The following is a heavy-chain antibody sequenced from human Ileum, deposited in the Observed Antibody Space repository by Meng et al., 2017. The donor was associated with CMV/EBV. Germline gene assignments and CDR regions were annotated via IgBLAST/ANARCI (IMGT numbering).Heavy chain of an antibody. CDR3: ARESELLRFDH. CDR2: TAYRSKWDY. Sequence: HSRPGLVNPSQTLSLTWYISGDSVFTNNVAWNWIRQSPLRGLEWLGRTAYRSKWDYEYSVSVESRITISPDTSKNQFSLHLRSVTPEDTAIYYCARESELLRFDHWGQGTLVTVSS. V-gene: IGHV6-1*01. D-gene: IGHD6-6*01. CDR1: GDSVFTNNVA. J-gene: IGHJ4*02.